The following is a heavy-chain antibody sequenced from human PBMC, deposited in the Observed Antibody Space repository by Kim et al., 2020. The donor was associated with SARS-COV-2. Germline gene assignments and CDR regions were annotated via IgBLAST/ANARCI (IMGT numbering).Heavy chain of an antibody. CDR1: GFTFSRYE. CDR3: ARDPYSSSYNYYGMDV. J-gene: IGHJ6*02. CDR2: ISSSGSTI. D-gene: IGHD6-13*01. Sequence: SLCSACAASGFTFSRYEMNWVRQAPGKGREWVSYISSSGSTIYYADSVKGRFTISRDNAKNSLYLQMNSLRAEDTAVYYCARDPYSSSYNYYGMDVWGQGTKVTV. V-gene: IGHV3-48*03.